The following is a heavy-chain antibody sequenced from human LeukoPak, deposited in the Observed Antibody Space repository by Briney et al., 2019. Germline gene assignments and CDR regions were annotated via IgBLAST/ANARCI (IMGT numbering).Heavy chain of an antibody. J-gene: IGHJ4*02. Sequence: GGTPRLSCAASGFTSSDYYMSWSRQAPAKGLERVSYISSSGSTIYYAGSVKGRFTIPRDNAKNSLYLQMNSLRAEDTAVYYCARAGAYDYVWGSYLDYWGQGTLVTVSS. CDR2: ISSSGSTI. CDR1: GFTSSDYY. D-gene: IGHD3-16*02. V-gene: IGHV3-11*01. CDR3: ARAGAYDYVWGSYLDY.